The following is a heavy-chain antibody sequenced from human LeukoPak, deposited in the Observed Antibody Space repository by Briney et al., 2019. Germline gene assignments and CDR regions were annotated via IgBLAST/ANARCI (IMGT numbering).Heavy chain of an antibody. J-gene: IGHJ4*02. Sequence: SETLSLTCAVYGGSFSDYYWSWVRQPPGKGLEWIGEINHSGSTNYNPSLKSRVTISIDTSKKQFSLKVTSVTAADTAVYYCANRRFFDWLRVTAFDYWGQGTLVTVSS. V-gene: IGHV4-34*01. CDR2: INHSGST. CDR3: ANRRFFDWLRVTAFDY. D-gene: IGHD3-9*01. CDR1: GGSFSDYY.